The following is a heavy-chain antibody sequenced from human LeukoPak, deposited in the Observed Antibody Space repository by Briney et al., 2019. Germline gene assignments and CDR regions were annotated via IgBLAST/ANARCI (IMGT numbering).Heavy chain of an antibody. CDR1: GYTFTGYY. Sequence: GASVKVSCKASGYTFTGYYMHWVRQAPGQGLEWMGWINPNSGGTNYAQKFQGRVTMTRDTSISTAYMELSRLRSDDTAVYYCARDGVVVAFVPDNWFDPWGQGTLVTVSS. D-gene: IGHD2-15*01. CDR3: ARDGVVVAFVPDNWFDP. V-gene: IGHV1-2*02. J-gene: IGHJ5*02. CDR2: INPNSGGT.